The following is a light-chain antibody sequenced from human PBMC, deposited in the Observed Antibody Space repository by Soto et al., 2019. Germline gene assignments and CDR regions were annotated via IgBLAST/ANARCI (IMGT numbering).Light chain of an antibody. CDR1: TGGVTSGHY. CDR3: LLYYSGARV. Sequence: QSVVTQEPSLTVSPGGTVTLTCDSSTGGVTSGHYPYWFQQKPGQAPRTLIYDTSIKHSWTPARFSGSLLGGKAALTLSDARPEDEADYYCLLYYSGARVFGGGTKLTVL. V-gene: IGLV7-46*01. CDR2: DTS. J-gene: IGLJ3*02.